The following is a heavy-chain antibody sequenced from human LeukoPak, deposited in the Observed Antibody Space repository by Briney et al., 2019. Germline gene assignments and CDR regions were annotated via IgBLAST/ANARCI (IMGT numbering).Heavy chain of an antibody. CDR2: IIPIFGTA. CDR1: GGTFSIYA. J-gene: IGHJ4*02. D-gene: IGHD2-21*01. CDR3: AREGSHIQAIDY. V-gene: IGHV1-69*01. Sequence: ASVKVSFKASGGTFSIYAISWVRQAPGQGREWMGGIIPIFGTANYAQKFQGRVTITADESTSTAYMELSSLRSEDTAVYYCAREGSHIQAIDYWGQGTLVTVSS.